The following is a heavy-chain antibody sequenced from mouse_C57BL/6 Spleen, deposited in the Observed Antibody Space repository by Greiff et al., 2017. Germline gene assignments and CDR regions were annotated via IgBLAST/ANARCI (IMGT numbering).Heavy chain of an antibody. Sequence: QVQLKQSGAELVKPGASVKMSCKASGYTFTSYWITWVKQRPGQGLEWIGDIYPGSGSTNYNEKFKSKATLTVDTSSSTAYMQLSSLTSEDSAVYYCARRPGAMDYWGQGTAVTVSS. J-gene: IGHJ4*01. CDR1: GYTFTSYW. V-gene: IGHV1-55*01. CDR2: IYPGSGST. CDR3: ARRPGAMDY.